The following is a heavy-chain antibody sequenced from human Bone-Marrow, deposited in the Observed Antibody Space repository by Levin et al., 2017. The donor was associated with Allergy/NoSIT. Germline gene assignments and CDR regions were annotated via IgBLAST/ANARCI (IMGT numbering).Heavy chain of an antibody. CDR1: GGTFSSYA. CDR2: IIPIFGTA. J-gene: IGHJ4*02. V-gene: IGHV1-69*13. CDR3: ARDELPGIAVAGS. D-gene: IGHD6-19*01. Sequence: SVKVSCKASGGTFSSYAISWVRQAPGQGLEWMGGIIPIFGTANYAQKFQGRVTITADESTSTAYMELSSLRSEDTAVYYCARDELPGIAVAGSWGQGTLVTVSS.